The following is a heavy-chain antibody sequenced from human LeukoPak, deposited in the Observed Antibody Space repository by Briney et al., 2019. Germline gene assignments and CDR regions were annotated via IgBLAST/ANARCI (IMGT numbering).Heavy chain of an antibody. Sequence: SETLSLTCTVSGGSISSYYWSWIRQPPGKGLEWIGYIYYSGSTNYNPSLKSRVTISVDTSKNQFSLKLSSVTAADTAVYYCAREFGYGGFDYWGQGTLVTVSS. CDR1: GGSISSYY. V-gene: IGHV4-59*12. CDR2: IYYSGST. CDR3: AREFGYGGFDY. D-gene: IGHD4-23*01. J-gene: IGHJ4*02.